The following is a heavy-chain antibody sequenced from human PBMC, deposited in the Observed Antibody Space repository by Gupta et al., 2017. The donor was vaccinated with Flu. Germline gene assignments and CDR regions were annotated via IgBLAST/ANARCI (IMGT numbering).Heavy chain of an antibody. CDR3: NRVTMIEYYGMDV. CDR1: GFTFGDYA. J-gene: IGHJ6*02. CDR2: IRSKAYGGTT. Sequence: EVQLVESGGGLVQPGRSLRLSCTASGFTFGDYAMSWFRQALGKGLEWVGFIRSKAYGGTTEYAASVKGRFTISRDDSKSIAYLQMNSLKTEDTAVYYCNRVTMIEYYGMDVWGQGTTVTVS. V-gene: IGHV3-49*03. D-gene: IGHD3-22*01.